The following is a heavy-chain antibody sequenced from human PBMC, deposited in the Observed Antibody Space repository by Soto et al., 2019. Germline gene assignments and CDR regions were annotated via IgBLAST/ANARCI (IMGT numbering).Heavy chain of an antibody. CDR3: ARVRYDILTGYYHYYYYGMDV. V-gene: IGHV6-1*01. CDR2: TYYRSKWYN. D-gene: IGHD3-9*01. J-gene: IGHJ6*02. CDR1: GDSVSSNSAA. Sequence: QVQLQQSGPGLVKPSQTLSLTCAISGDSVSSNSAAWNWIRQSPSRGLEWLGRTYYRSKWYNDYEVSVKSRITINPDTSKNQFYLQLNSVTPEDTAVYYCARVRYDILTGYYHYYYYGMDVWGQGTTVTVSS.